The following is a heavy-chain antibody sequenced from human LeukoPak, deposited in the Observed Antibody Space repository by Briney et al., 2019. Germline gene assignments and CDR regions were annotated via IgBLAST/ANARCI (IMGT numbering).Heavy chain of an antibody. CDR1: GGSLRSGYY. CDR3: ARGASGWYVSVFDS. J-gene: IGHJ5*01. Sequence: PSETLSLTCTVSGGSLRSGYYWGWIRQPPGKGLEWIGSIYHSGSTYYNPSLKSRVTISVDTSKNQFSLQLNSVTPEDTAVYYCARGASGWYVSVFDSWGQGTLVTVSS. D-gene: IGHD6-13*01. CDR2: IYHSGST. V-gene: IGHV4-38-2*02.